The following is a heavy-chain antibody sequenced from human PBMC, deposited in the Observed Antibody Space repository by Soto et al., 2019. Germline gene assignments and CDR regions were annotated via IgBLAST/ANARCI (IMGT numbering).Heavy chain of an antibody. CDR2: TYHSGST. CDR3: ARVRTSCYAIDY. D-gene: IGHD2-2*01. J-gene: IGHJ4*02. V-gene: IGHV4-30-2*01. CDR1: GGSISSGGYS. Sequence: QLQLQESGSGLVKPSQTLSLTCAVSGGSISSGGYSWSWIRQPPGKGLEWIGYTYHSGSTYYNPSLKSRVTISVDRSKNQFSLKLSSVTAADTAGYYCARVRTSCYAIDYWGQGTLVTVSS.